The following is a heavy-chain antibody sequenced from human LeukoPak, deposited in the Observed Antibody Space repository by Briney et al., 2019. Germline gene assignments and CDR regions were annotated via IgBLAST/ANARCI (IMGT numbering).Heavy chain of an antibody. CDR1: GFSVSNNY. V-gene: IGHV3-66*01. D-gene: IGHD2-15*01. Sequence: GGSVRLSCAASGFSVSNNYMSWARQAPGKGLEWVSVIYSGGSTFYANSVKGRFTISRDNSKNTLYLQMNSLRAEDTAVYYCASDSYSPEYFQHWGQGTLVPVSS. J-gene: IGHJ1*01. CDR2: IYSGGST. CDR3: ASDSYSPEYFQH.